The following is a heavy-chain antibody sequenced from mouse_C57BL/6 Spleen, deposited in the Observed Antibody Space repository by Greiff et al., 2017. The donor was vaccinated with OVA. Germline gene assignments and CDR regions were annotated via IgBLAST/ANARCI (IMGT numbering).Heavy chain of an antibody. V-gene: IGHV1-62-2*01. D-gene: IGHD1-1*01. CDR3: AIHESGLLRDWYFDV. J-gene: IGHJ1*03. CDR1: GYTFTEYT. CDR2: FYPGSGSI. Sequence: VQLQQSGAELVKPGASVKLSCKASGYTFTEYTIHWVKQRSGQGLEWIGWFYPGSGSIKYNEKFKDKATLPAAKSSSTVYMELSRLTSEVSAVLFCAIHESGLLRDWYFDVWGTGTTVTVSS.